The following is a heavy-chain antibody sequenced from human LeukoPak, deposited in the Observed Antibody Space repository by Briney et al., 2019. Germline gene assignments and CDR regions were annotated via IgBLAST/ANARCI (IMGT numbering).Heavy chain of an antibody. CDR2: IIPIFGTA. CDR3: ASGSRIYNWFDP. V-gene: IGHV1-69*05. D-gene: IGHD2-15*01. Sequence: SVKVSCKASGGTFSSYAISWVRQAPGQGLEWMGGIIPIFGTANYAQKFQGRVTITTDESTSTAYMELSSLRSEDTAVHYCASGSRIYNWFDPWGQGTLVTVSS. CDR1: GGTFSSYA. J-gene: IGHJ5*02.